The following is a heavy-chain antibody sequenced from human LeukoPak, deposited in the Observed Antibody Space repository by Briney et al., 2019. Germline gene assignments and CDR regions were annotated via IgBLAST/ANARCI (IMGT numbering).Heavy chain of an antibody. CDR1: GGSFSGYY. CDR2: VNHSGST. CDR3: ARVLVDRRTKVLGAVNP. V-gene: IGHV4-34*01. J-gene: IGHJ5*02. Sequence: AETLSLPCAVYGGSFSGYYWSWIRQPPGKGLEWVGEVNHSGSTNYNPSLESRVPISVDTSKNHCSLQLISVPAANTAVYYCARVLVDRRTKVLGAVNPWGQGTLVTVSS. D-gene: IGHD1-14*01.